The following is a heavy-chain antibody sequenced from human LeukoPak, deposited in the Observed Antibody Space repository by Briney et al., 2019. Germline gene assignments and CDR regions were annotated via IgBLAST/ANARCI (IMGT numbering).Heavy chain of an antibody. CDR1: GFTFSNYG. J-gene: IGHJ4*02. CDR2: ISGSGGST. Sequence: GGSLRLSCAASGFTFSNYGMSWVRQAPGKGLEWVSAISGSGGSTYYADSVKGRFTISRDNSKNALYLQMNSLRAEDTAVYYCAKSHHVTAIDYWGQGTLVTVSS. V-gene: IGHV3-23*01. D-gene: IGHD2-21*02. CDR3: AKSHHVTAIDY.